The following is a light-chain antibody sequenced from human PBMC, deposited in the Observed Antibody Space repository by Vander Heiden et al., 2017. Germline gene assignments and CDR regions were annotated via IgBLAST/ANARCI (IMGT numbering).Light chain of an antibody. Sequence: QSALTQPPSASGSPGQSVTISCTGTSSYVGGYNYVSWYQQHPGKAPKLMIDEVSKRPSGVPDRFSGSKSGNTASLTVSGLQAEDEADYYCSSYAGSNNVVFGGGTKL. V-gene: IGLV2-8*01. CDR1: SSYVGGYNY. CDR2: EVS. J-gene: IGLJ2*01. CDR3: SSYAGSNNVV.